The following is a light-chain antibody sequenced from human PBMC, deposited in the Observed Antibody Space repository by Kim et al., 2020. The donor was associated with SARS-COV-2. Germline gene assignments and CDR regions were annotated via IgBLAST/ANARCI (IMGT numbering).Light chain of an antibody. Sequence: SPGERVTLSCRASQSVSINLAWYQQKPGQAPRLLIYGASTRASGIPARFSGSGSGTEFTLTISSLQSEDFAVYYCQQYNNWPPLTFGGGTKVDIK. V-gene: IGKV3-15*01. CDR3: QQYNNWPPLT. CDR2: GAS. CDR1: QSVSIN. J-gene: IGKJ4*01.